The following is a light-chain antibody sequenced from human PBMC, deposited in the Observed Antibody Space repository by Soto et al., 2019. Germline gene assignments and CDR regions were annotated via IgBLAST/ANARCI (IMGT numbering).Light chain of an antibody. Sequence: DFQMTQSPTSLSASVGDRVTITCRASQGIGYNLAWYQQKPGKVPKVLIYTASTLHSGVPSRFSGSGSGTEFTLTINSLQPEDVATYFCQKYDSVPWSFGQGTRVEI. V-gene: IGKV1-27*01. J-gene: IGKJ1*01. CDR3: QKYDSVPWS. CDR1: QGIGYN. CDR2: TAS.